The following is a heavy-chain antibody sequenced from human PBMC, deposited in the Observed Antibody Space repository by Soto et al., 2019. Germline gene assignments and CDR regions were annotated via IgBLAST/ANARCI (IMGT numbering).Heavy chain of an antibody. CDR1: VYRFTSYW. Sequence: EYLKVSVNGSVYRFTSYWIVGVRQMPGKGLEWMGTIYPRDSDTRYSPSFQGQVTISADKSISNAYLQWSSLKASDTARYYCARSTWIQPKYYLDYWGKGPLVTVS. D-gene: IGHD5-18*01. J-gene: IGHJ4*02. V-gene: IGHV5-51*01. CDR3: ARSTWIQPKYYLDY. CDR2: IYPRDSDT.